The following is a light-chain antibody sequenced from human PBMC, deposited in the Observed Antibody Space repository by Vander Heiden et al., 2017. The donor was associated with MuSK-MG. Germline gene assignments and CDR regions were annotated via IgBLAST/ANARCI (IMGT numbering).Light chain of an antibody. V-gene: IGKV3-20*01. CDR2: VAS. Sequence: EILLTQSPGTLSLSPGERATLSCRASQSVSNNFLAWYQRKPGQTPRLLMYVASRRATGIPDRFSGSGSGTDFTLTISRLEPEDFAVYYCQQYGNLPFTFGGGTKVEIK. CDR1: QSVSNNF. CDR3: QQYGNLPFT. J-gene: IGKJ4*01.